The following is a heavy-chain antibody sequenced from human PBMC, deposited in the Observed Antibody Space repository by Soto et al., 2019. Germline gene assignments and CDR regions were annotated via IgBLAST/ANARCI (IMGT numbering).Heavy chain of an antibody. J-gene: IGHJ4*02. V-gene: IGHV3-30*03. Sequence: GGSLRLSCAASGFTFSSYSMNWVRQAPGKGLEWVAVISYDGSNKYYADSVKGRFTISRDNSKNTLYLQMNSLRGEDTAVYYCARDETYSSGWLAYWGQGTLVTVSS. CDR2: ISYDGSNK. CDR1: GFTFSSYS. CDR3: ARDETYSSGWLAY. D-gene: IGHD6-19*01.